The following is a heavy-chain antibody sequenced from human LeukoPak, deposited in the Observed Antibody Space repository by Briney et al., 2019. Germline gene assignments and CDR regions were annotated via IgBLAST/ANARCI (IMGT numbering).Heavy chain of an antibody. J-gene: IGHJ5*02. CDR3: TTEYSSSYNWFNP. Sequence: PGGSLRLSCAASGFTFSNAWMAWVRQAPGKGLEWVGRIKSKTNGGTTDYPAPVKGRFTISRDDSKNTLYLQMNSLKIEDTAVYYCTTEYSSSYNWFNPWGQGTLVTFSS. CDR1: GFTFSNAW. V-gene: IGHV3-15*01. CDR2: IKSKTNGGTT. D-gene: IGHD6-6*01.